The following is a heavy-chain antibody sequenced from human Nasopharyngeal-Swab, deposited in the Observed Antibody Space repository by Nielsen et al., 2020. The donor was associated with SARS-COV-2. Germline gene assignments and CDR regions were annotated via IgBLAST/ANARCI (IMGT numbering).Heavy chain of an antibody. J-gene: IGHJ6*03. V-gene: IGHV3-7*03. D-gene: IGHD3-3*01. Sequence: WIRQPAGKVLEWVANIKQDGSEKYYVDSVKGRFTISRDNAKNSLYLQMNSLRAEDTAVYYCARNDFWSGYYKVPMDVWGKGTTVTVSS. CDR3: ARNDFWSGYYKVPMDV. CDR2: IKQDGSEK.